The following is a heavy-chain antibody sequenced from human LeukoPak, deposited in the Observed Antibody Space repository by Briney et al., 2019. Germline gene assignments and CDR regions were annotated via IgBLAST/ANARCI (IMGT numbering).Heavy chain of an antibody. D-gene: IGHD5-24*01. J-gene: IGHJ4*02. Sequence: SETLSLTCTVSGGSISSYYWSWLRQPPGKGLEWIGYIYYSGSTNYNPSLKSRVTISVDTSKNQFSLKLSSVTAADTAVYYCARGIKALRDGYNYFDYWGQGTLVTVSS. CDR2: IYYSGST. CDR1: GGSISSYY. CDR3: ARGIKALRDGYNYFDY. V-gene: IGHV4-59*12.